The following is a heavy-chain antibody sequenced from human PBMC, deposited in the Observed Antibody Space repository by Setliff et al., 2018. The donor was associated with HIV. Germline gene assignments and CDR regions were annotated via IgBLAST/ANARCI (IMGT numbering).Heavy chain of an antibody. CDR2: IHHSGSV. J-gene: IGHJ4*02. V-gene: IGHV4-38-2*02. CDR3: ARGHTWNYYGGDYFDY. CDR1: GYSISSGYY. D-gene: IGHD1-7*01. Sequence: PSETLSLTCPVSGYSISSGYYWGWIRQPPGKGLEWIGNIHHSGSVYYNLSLKRRVTISVDTSKNQFSLKLSSVTAADTAVYYCARGHTWNYYGGDYFDYWGQGALVTVSS.